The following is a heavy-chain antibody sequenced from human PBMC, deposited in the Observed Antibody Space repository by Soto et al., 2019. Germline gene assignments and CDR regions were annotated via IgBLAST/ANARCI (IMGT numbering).Heavy chain of an antibody. CDR1: GDSVSSNSAG. CDR3: AGTTSHQWYYMDV. J-gene: IGHJ6*03. V-gene: IGHV6-1*01. D-gene: IGHD1-7*01. CDR2: TYYRSRWYN. Sequence: SQTLSLTCDISGDSVSSNSAGWNWIRQTPSTGLEWLGRTYYRSRWYNDYAVSVRSRITVNPDTSKNQFSLQLTSVTPEDTAVYYCAGTTSHQWYYMDVWGKGTTVTVSS.